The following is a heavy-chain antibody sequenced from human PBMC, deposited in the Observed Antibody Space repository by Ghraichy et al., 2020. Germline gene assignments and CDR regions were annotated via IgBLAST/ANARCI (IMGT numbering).Heavy chain of an antibody. J-gene: IGHJ4*02. V-gene: IGHV3-15*07. CDR1: GFTFTNGY. Sequence: GGSLRLSCTASGFTFTNGYMNWVRQAPGKGLEWVGRVKSKTDGGTTEYAPSVQGRFTISTDDSKNTLYLQINSLQTEDTAVYYCTTGYSGSYFVWGQGTLVTVSS. CDR2: VKSKTDGGTT. CDR3: TTGYSGSYFV. D-gene: IGHD1-26*01.